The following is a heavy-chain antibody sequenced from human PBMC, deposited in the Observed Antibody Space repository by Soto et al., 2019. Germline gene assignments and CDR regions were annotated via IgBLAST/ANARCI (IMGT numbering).Heavy chain of an antibody. CDR1: GGTFSSYA. V-gene: IGHV1-69*13. D-gene: IGHD3-3*01. Sequence: SVKVSCKASGGTFSSYAISWVRQAPGQGLEWMGGVIPIFGTANYAQKFQGRVTITADESTSTAYMELSSLRSEDTAVYYCARDNPETWSGPNWFDPWGQGTLVTVSS. J-gene: IGHJ5*02. CDR2: VIPIFGTA. CDR3: ARDNPETWSGPNWFDP.